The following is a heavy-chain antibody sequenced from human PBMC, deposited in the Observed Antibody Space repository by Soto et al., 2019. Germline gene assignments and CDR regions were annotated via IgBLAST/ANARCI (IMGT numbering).Heavy chain of an antibody. CDR2: IIPISGTA. J-gene: IGHJ6*02. CDR1: GGTFSSYA. Sequence: QVQLVQSEAEVKKPGSSVKVSCKASGGTFSSYAISWVRQAPGQGLEWMGGIIPISGTANYAQKLQGRVTLTTDESTSSAYMEPSSLRSEDTAVYYCARGQGSSTSLEIYYYYYYGMGVWGQGTTVTVSS. D-gene: IGHD2-2*01. CDR3: ARGQGSSTSLEIYYYYYYGMGV. V-gene: IGHV1-69*01.